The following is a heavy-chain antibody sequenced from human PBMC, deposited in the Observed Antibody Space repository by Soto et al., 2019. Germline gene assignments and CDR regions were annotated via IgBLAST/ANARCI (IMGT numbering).Heavy chain of an antibody. CDR3: ARERVENSGYYFSHFDY. CDR1: GDSINSSNW. V-gene: IGHV4-4*02. D-gene: IGHD3-22*01. J-gene: IGHJ4*02. CDR2: IYHSGST. Sequence: QVQLQESGPGLVRPSGTLSLTCAVSGDSINSSNWWSWVRQPPGKGLEWIGKIYHSGSTNYNPSLKSRVTTSVDKSKNQLSPKLSSVTAADTAVYYCARERVENSGYYFSHFDYWGQGTLVTVSS.